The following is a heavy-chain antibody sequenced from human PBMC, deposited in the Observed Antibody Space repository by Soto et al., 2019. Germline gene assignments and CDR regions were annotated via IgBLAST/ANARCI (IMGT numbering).Heavy chain of an antibody. Sequence: VQLVESGGGLVQPGGSLRLSCAGSGFIFSNYWMHWVRQAPGKGLEWVSRIDHDGPTDYADSVRGRFTISRDNAESTLYLQMNSLRPEDTAVYYCVRDSNGDYWGQGTLVTVSS. J-gene: IGHJ4*02. V-gene: IGHV3-74*01. CDR2: IDHDGPT. D-gene: IGHD4-4*01. CDR1: GFIFSNYW. CDR3: VRDSNGDY.